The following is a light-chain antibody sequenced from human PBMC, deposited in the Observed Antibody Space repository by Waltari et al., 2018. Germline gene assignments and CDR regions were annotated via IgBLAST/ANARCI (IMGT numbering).Light chain of an antibody. CDR1: QSISSD. V-gene: IGKV1-39*01. CDR2: AAS. CDR3: QKSSSWT. Sequence: DIQLTQSPSSLSSSVGDRVTIPCRASQSISSDLNWYQQKPGKATKVLVYAASNLQSGVPSRFSGSGSGTDFTLTISSLQPEDSATYYCQKSSSWTFGQGTKVEIK. J-gene: IGKJ1*01.